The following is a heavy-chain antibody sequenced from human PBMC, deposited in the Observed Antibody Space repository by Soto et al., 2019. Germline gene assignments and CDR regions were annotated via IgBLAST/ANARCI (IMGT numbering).Heavy chain of an antibody. J-gene: IGHJ3*02. CDR1: GFTFSGSA. CDR3: TRHTPLDI. V-gene: IGHV3-73*02. CDR2: IRSKANSYAT. Sequence: EVQLVESGGGLVQPGGSLKLSCAASGFTFSGSAMHWVRQASGKGLEWVGGIRSKANSYATAYAASVKGRFTISRDDSKNTAYLQMNSLKTEDTAVYYCTRHTPLDIWGQGTMVTVSS.